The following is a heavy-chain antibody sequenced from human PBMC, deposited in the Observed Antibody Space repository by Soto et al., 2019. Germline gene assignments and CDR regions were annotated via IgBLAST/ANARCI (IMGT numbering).Heavy chain of an antibody. CDR1: GFTFSSYG. J-gene: IGHJ5*02. V-gene: IGHV3-30*18. Sequence: GSLRLSCAASGFTFSSYGMHWVRQAPGKXLEWVAVISYDGSNKYYADSVKGRFTISRDNSKNTLYLQMNSLRAEDTAVYYCAKDPLPLGTYYSDSSGHFDNWGQGALVTVSS. D-gene: IGHD3-22*01. CDR3: AKDPLPLGTYYSDSSGHFDN. CDR2: ISYDGSNK.